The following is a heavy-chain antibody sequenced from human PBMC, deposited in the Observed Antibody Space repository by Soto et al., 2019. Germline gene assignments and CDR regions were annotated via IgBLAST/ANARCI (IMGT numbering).Heavy chain of an antibody. CDR2: ISPILGIA. CDR3: ARFVGQFDY. J-gene: IGHJ4*02. CDR1: GGTFSSYT. Sequence: SVKVSCKASGGTFSSYTISWVRQAPGQGLEWMGRISPILGIANYAQKFQGRVTMTADTSTSTAYMELRSLRSDDTAVYYCARFVGQFDYWGQGTLVTVSS. V-gene: IGHV1-69*02.